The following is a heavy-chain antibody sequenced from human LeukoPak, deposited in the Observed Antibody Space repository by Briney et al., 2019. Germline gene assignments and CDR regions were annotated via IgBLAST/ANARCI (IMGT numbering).Heavy chain of an antibody. CDR1: GFTFISYA. CDR3: AKDVYYGSGREGVIDY. V-gene: IGHV3-23*01. J-gene: IGHJ4*02. Sequence: GGSLRLSCAASGFTFISYAMSWVRQAPGKVLEGVSAIGGSGGSTYYADSVKGRFTISRDNSKNTLYLQMNSLRAEDTALYYCAKDVYYGSGREGVIDYWGQGTLVTVSS. D-gene: IGHD3-10*01. CDR2: IGGSGGST.